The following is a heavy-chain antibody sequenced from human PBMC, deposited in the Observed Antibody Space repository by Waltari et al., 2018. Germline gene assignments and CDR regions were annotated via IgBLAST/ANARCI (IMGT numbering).Heavy chain of an antibody. CDR2: ISYDGSNK. V-gene: IGHV3-30*01. Sequence: SLRLSCAASGFTFSSYAMHWVRQAPGKGLEWVAVISYDGSNKYYADSVKGRFTISRDNSKNTLYLQMNSLRAEDTAVYYCARDRIAVAGPPPYYYYGMDVWGQGTTVTVSS. CDR1: GFTFSSYA. J-gene: IGHJ6*02. CDR3: ARDRIAVAGPPPYYYYGMDV. D-gene: IGHD6-19*01.